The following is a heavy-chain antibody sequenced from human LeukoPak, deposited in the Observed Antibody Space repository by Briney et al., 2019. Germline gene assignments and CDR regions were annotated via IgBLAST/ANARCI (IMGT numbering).Heavy chain of an antibody. J-gene: IGHJ2*01. CDR3: ARLFGVVIIKYDLGYFDL. CDR1: GGTFSSYA. D-gene: IGHD3-3*01. V-gene: IGHV1-69*01. CDR2: IIPIFGTA. Sequence: SVKVSCKASGGTFSSYAISWVRQAPGQGLEWMGGIIPIFGTANYAQRFQGRVTITADESTSTAYMELSSLRSEDTAVYYCARLFGVVIIKYDLGYFDLWGRGTLVTVSS.